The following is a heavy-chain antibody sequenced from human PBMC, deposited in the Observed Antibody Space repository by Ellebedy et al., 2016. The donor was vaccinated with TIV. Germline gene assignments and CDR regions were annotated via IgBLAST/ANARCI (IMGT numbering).Heavy chain of an antibody. J-gene: IGHJ4*02. Sequence: MPSETLSLTCTVSGGSISSYYWSRIRQPPGKGLEWIGYIYYSGSTNYNPSLKSRVTISVDTSKNQFSLNLSSVTAADTAVYYCARLFRYGDSYSFDYWGQGTLVTVSS. D-gene: IGHD4-17*01. CDR3: ARLFRYGDSYSFDY. CDR1: GGSISSYY. V-gene: IGHV4-59*08. CDR2: IYYSGST.